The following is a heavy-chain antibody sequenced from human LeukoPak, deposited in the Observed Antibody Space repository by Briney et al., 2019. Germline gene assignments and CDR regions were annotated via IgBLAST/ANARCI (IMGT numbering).Heavy chain of an antibody. Sequence: GGSLRLSCAASGFTFSSYGMHWVRQAPGKGLEWVAVISYDGSNKYYADSVKGRFTISRDNSKNTLYLQMNSLRAEDTAVYYCAVVGADPGYWGQGTLVTVSS. J-gene: IGHJ4*02. CDR2: ISYDGSNK. CDR3: AVVGADPGY. V-gene: IGHV3-30*03. D-gene: IGHD1-26*01. CDR1: GFTFSSYG.